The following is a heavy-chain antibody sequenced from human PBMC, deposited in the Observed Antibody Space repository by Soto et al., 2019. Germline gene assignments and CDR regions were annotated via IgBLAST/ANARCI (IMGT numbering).Heavy chain of an antibody. D-gene: IGHD3-3*01. CDR2: ISYDGSNK. V-gene: IGHV3-30*18. Sequence: GGSLRLSCAASGFTFSSYGMHWVRQAPGKGLEWVAVISYDGSNKYYADSVKGRFTISRDNSKNTLYLQMNSLRAEDTAVYYCAKGRRGYYYYFDYWGQGTLVTVSS. CDR3: AKGRRGYYYYFDY. CDR1: GFTFSSYG. J-gene: IGHJ4*02.